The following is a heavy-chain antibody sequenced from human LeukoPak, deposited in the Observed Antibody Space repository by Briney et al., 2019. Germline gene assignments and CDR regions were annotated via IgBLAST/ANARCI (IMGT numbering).Heavy chain of an antibody. V-gene: IGHV3-74*01. Sequence: AGGSLRLSCAASGFTFSSYWVHWVRQAPGKGLVWVSRINSDGSSTSYADSVKGRFTISRDNAKNTLYLQMNSLRAEDTAVYYCAHYDSSAYHAFDIWGQGTMVTVSS. CDR3: AHYDSSAYHAFDI. CDR2: INSDGSST. J-gene: IGHJ3*02. D-gene: IGHD3-22*01. CDR1: GFTFSSYW.